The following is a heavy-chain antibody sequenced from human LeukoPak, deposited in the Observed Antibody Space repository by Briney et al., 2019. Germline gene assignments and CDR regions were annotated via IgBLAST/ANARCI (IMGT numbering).Heavy chain of an antibody. CDR3: ARGLKYYDFWSGSAMGYYFDY. V-gene: IGHV4-59*01. CDR2: IYYSGST. D-gene: IGHD3-3*01. Sequence: SETLSLTCTVSGGSISSYYWSWIRQPPGKGLEWIGCIYYSGSTNYNPSLKSRVTISVDTSKNQFSLKLSSVTAADTAVYYCARGLKYYDFWSGSAMGYYFDYWGQGTLVTVSS. J-gene: IGHJ4*02. CDR1: GGSISSYY.